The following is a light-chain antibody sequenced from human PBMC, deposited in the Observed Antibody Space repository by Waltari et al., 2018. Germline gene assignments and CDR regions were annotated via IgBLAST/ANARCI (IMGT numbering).Light chain of an antibody. Sequence: QSVLTQPPLASGTSGQRVTISCSANSSNIGINTVTWYQHLPGTAPKLLIYANYHRPSGVPDRFSASKSDTSASLAISGLQSEDEADYFCATWDDSLNGRVFGGGTKLAVL. CDR1: SSNIGINT. CDR3: ATWDDSLNGRV. J-gene: IGLJ3*02. CDR2: ANY. V-gene: IGLV1-44*01.